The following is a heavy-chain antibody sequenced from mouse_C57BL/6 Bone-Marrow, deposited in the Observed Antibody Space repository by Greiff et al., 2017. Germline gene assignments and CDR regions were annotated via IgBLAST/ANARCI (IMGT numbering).Heavy chain of an antibody. CDR2: ICNGGGST. CDR3: ARHGEVTVPFAY. CDR1: GFTFSDYY. D-gene: IGHD2-13*01. Sequence: DVKLVESGGGLVQPGGSLKLSCAASGFTFSDYYMYWVRQTPEKRLEWVAYICNGGGSTYYPDTVKGRFTISRDNAKNTLYLQMRRLKSEDTAMYYCARHGEVTVPFAYWGQGTLVTVSA. J-gene: IGHJ3*01. V-gene: IGHV5-12*01.